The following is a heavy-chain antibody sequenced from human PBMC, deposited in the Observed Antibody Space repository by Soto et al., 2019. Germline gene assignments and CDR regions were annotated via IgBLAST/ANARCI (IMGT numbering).Heavy chain of an antibody. CDR2: IIPIFGTA. D-gene: IGHD3-22*01. Sequence: SVKVSCKASGGTFSSYAISWVRHAPGQGLEWMGGIIPIFGTANYAQKFQGRVTITADESTSTAYMELSSLRSEDTAVYYCVRPGPYYDSSGYGFSYWGQGTLVTVSS. CDR3: VRPGPYYDSSGYGFSY. V-gene: IGHV1-69*13. J-gene: IGHJ4*02. CDR1: GGTFSSYA.